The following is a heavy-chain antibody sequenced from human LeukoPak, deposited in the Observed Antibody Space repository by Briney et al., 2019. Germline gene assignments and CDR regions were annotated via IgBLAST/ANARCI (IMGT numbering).Heavy chain of an antibody. Sequence: SETLSLTCTVSGGSISSSSYYWGWIRQPPGKGLEWIGSIYYSGSTYYNPSLKSRVTISVDTSKNQFSLKLSSVTAADTAVYYCARHASFGYCSSTSCLNWFDPWGQGTLVTVSS. CDR1: GGSISSSSYY. D-gene: IGHD2-2*01. V-gene: IGHV4-39*01. CDR3: ARHASFGYCSSTSCLNWFDP. CDR2: IYYSGST. J-gene: IGHJ5*02.